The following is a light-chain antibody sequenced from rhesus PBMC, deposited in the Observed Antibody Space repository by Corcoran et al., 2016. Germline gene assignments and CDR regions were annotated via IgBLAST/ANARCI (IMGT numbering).Light chain of an antibody. CDR1: QSVGSY. J-gene: IGKJ1*01. Sequence: EIVLTQSPATLALSPGERATLSCRASQSVGSYLAWYQQKPGQAPRLLIYGASSRATGIQNRFSGSGSGTEFTITSRSLEPEDVGVDYCQQESNWRTFGQGTKVEIK. CDR2: GAS. V-gene: IGKV3S9*01. CDR3: QQESNWRT.